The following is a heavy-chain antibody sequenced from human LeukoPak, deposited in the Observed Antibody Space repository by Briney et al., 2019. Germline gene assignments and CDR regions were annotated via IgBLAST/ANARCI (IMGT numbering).Heavy chain of an antibody. Sequence: SETLSLTCTVSGGSISSSSYYWGWIRQPPGKGLEWIGSIYYSGSTYYNPSLKCRVPISVDTSKNPFSLKLSSVTAADTAVYYCARQNNTYHHYNLGWFDPWGQGTLVTVSS. V-gene: IGHV4-39*01. CDR3: ARQNNTYHHYNLGWFDP. CDR1: GGSISSSSYY. D-gene: IGHD5-24*01. J-gene: IGHJ5*02. CDR2: IYYSGST.